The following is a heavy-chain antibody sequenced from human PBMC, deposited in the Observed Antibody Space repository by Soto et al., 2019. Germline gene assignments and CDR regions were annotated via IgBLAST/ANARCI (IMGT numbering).Heavy chain of an antibody. CDR2: IWYDGSNK. CDR3: ARGTYYDFWSGYYIGY. CDR1: GFTFSSYG. V-gene: IGHV3-33*01. Sequence: QVQLVESGGGVVQPGRSLRLSCAASGFTFSSYGMHWVRQAPGKGLEGVAVIWYDGSNKYYADSVKGRFTISRDNSKNTLYLQMNSLRAEDTAVYYCARGTYYDFWSGYYIGYWGQGTLVTVSS. J-gene: IGHJ4*02. D-gene: IGHD3-3*01.